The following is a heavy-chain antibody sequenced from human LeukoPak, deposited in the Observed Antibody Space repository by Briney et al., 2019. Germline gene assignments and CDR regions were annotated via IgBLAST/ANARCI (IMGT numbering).Heavy chain of an antibody. CDR3: ARDRVGASPHY. D-gene: IGHD1-26*01. Sequence: GGSLRLSCAASGFPFSDYSMRWTRQAPGKGLEWISYVSSSTYTNYAEPVRGRFTNSRDNAKNSMYLRMNSLRAQDTAVYYCARDRVGASPHYWGQGTLVTVSS. CDR1: GFPFSDYS. CDR2: VSSSTYT. V-gene: IGHV3-11*05. J-gene: IGHJ4*02.